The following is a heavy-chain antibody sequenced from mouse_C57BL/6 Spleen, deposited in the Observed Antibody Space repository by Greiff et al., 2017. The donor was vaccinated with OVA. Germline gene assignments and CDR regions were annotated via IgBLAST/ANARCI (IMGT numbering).Heavy chain of an antibody. D-gene: IGHD2-4*01. V-gene: IGHV14-3*01. Sequence: VQLQQSVAELVRPGASVKLSCTASGFNIKNTYMHWVKQRPEQGLEWIGRIDPANGNTKYAPKFQGKATITADTSSNTAYLQLSSLTSEDTAIYYGAIYYDYDVPWFAYWGQGTLVTVSA. CDR2: IDPANGNT. CDR1: GFNIKNTY. CDR3: AIYYDYDVPWFAY. J-gene: IGHJ3*01.